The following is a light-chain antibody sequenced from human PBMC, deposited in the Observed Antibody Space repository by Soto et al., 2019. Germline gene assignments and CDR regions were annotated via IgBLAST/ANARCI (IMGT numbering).Light chain of an antibody. CDR3: HQYGVSPRCT. Sequence: EIVLTQSPGTLSLSPGERATLACRTSQTINSNYLAWYQQKVGQAPRLRIHGASSRATGIPDRFSGSGSGTDFTLTISKREPEDFAVYYCHQYGVSPRCTVGTGTKVDI. J-gene: IGKJ3*01. CDR1: QTINSNY. V-gene: IGKV3-20*01. CDR2: GAS.